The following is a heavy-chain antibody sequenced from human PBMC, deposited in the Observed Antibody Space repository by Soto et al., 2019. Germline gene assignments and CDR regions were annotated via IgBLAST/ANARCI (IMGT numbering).Heavy chain of an antibody. CDR1: GFTFDDHT. CDR3: ARDIRGYRYDYFDY. Sequence: EVQLVESGGVVVQPGGSLRLSCAGSGFTFDDHTMHWVRHAPGKGLEWVSLISWDGVNIYYADSVKGRFTISRDNSKNSLYLRMNSLRTEDTALYYCARDIRGYRYDYFDYWGQGTLVTVSS. D-gene: IGHD5-18*01. J-gene: IGHJ4*02. CDR2: ISWDGVNI. V-gene: IGHV3-43*01.